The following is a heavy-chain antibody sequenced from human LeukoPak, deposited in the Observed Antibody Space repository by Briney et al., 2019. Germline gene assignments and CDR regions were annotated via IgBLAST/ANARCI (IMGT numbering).Heavy chain of an antibody. CDR1: GYTFTGYY. V-gene: IGHV1-2*02. CDR2: INPNSGGT. D-gene: IGHD2-15*01. Sequence: ASVKVSCKASGYTFTGYYMHWVRQAPGQGLEWMGWINPNSGGTNYAQKFQGRVTMTRDASISTAYMELSRLRSDVTAVYYCAKEVVVAATGFDYWGQGTLVTVSS. CDR3: AKEVVVAATGFDY. J-gene: IGHJ4*02.